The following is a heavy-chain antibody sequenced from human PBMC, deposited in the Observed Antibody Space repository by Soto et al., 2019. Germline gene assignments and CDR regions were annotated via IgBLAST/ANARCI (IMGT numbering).Heavy chain of an antibody. J-gene: IGHJ6*02. CDR3: ARDNGGYVFGGMDV. D-gene: IGHD5-12*01. CDR2: ISSSSSYI. CDR1: GFTFSSYS. Sequence: WGSLRLSCAASGFTFSSYSMNWVRQAPGKGLEWVSSISSSSSYIYYADSVKGRFTISRDNAKNSLYLQMNSLRAEDTAVYYCARDNGGYVFGGMDVWGQGTTVTVSS. V-gene: IGHV3-21*01.